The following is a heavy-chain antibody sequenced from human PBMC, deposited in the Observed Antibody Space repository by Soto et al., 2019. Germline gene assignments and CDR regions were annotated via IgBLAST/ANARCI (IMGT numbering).Heavy chain of an antibody. Sequence: ASVKVSCKACGYTFTSYGISWVRQAPGQGLEWMGWISAYNGNTNYAQKLQGRVTMTTDTSTSTAYMELRSLRSDDTALYYCASDFSRGGDYWGQRTLVPVSS. D-gene: IGHD3-16*01. CDR3: ASDFSRGGDY. CDR2: ISAYNGNT. V-gene: IGHV1-18*01. J-gene: IGHJ4*02. CDR1: GYTFTSYG.